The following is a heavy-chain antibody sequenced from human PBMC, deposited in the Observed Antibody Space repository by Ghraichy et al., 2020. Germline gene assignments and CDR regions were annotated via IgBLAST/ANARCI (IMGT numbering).Heavy chain of an antibody. J-gene: IGHJ6*02. D-gene: IGHD1-26*01. CDR3: AKEGGTYFDSYYYGLNV. Sequence: GGSLRLTCAASEFTFNAFAMHWVRQAPGKGLEWVAFISYDGRSTNYADSVKGRFAISRDNSRYTLHLQMNSLRAEDTAVYYCAKEGGTYFDSYYYGLNVWCQGTTFNVSS. CDR2: ISYDGRST. CDR1: EFTFNAFA. V-gene: IGHV3-30*09.